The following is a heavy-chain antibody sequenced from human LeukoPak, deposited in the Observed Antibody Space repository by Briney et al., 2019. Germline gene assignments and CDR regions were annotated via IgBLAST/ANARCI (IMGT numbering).Heavy chain of an antibody. CDR3: AKVWDILTGYYHEEWFDP. CDR2: ISGSGGST. J-gene: IGHJ5*02. CDR1: GFTLSSFS. V-gene: IGHV3-23*01. Sequence: GGSLRLSCAASGFTLSSFSMNWVRQAPGKGLEWVSAISGSGGSTYYADSVKGRFTISRDNSKNTLYLQMNSLRAEDTAVYYCAKVWDILTGYYHEEWFDPWGQGTLVTVSS. D-gene: IGHD3-9*01.